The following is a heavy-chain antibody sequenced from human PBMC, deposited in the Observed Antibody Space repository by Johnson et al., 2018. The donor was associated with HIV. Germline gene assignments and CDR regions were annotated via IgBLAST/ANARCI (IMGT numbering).Heavy chain of an antibody. CDR1: GFTFDDYG. CDR3: ARRSGYAFDI. D-gene: IGHD5-24*01. V-gene: IGHV3-20*04. CDR2: ITWNSGSI. J-gene: IGHJ3*02. Sequence: VQLVESGGSMVRPGGSRRLSCAVSGFTFDDYGMSWVRQAPGKGLEWVSGITWNSGSIGYVDSVKGRFTISRDNAKNSVYLQMKSLRAEDTAVYYCARRSGYAFDIWGQGTMVTVSS.